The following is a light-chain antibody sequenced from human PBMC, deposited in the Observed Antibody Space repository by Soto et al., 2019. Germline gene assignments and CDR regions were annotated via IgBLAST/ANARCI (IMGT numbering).Light chain of an antibody. CDR3: SSYAGSTYYV. V-gene: IGLV2-8*01. J-gene: IGLJ1*01. Sequence: QSVLTQPPSASGSPGQSVTISCTGTSSDVGGYNYVSWYQQHPGKAPKLMIYEVSKRPSGVPDRFSGSKSGNTASLTVSGLQAEDEADYYCSSYAGSTYYVFGNGTKLTV. CDR1: SSDVGGYNY. CDR2: EVS.